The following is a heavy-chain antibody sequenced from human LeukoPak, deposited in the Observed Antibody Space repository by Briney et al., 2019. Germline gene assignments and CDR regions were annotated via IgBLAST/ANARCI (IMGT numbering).Heavy chain of an antibody. Sequence: GGSLRLSCAASGFTFSSYVMHWVRQAPGKGLEWVAVISYDRSNKYYADSVKGRFTISRDNSKNTLYLQMNSLRAEDTAVYYCARGDTMVRGVTGAFDIWGQGTMVTVSS. J-gene: IGHJ3*02. CDR1: GFTFSSYV. D-gene: IGHD3-10*01. V-gene: IGHV3-30*04. CDR2: ISYDRSNK. CDR3: ARGDTMVRGVTGAFDI.